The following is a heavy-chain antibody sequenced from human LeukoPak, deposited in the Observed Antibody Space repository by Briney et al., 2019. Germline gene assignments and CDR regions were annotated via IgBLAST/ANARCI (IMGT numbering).Heavy chain of an antibody. J-gene: IGHJ4*02. CDR3: ARDSGSIFGVPSYYFDY. CDR1: GGSFSGYY. Sequence: PSETLSLTCAVYGGSFSGYYWSWIRQPPGKGLEWIGYIYYSGSTNYSPSLKSRVTISVDTSKNQFSLKLSSVTAADTAVYYCARDSGSIFGVPSYYFDYWGQGTLVTVSS. CDR2: IYYSGST. D-gene: IGHD3-3*01. V-gene: IGHV4-59*01.